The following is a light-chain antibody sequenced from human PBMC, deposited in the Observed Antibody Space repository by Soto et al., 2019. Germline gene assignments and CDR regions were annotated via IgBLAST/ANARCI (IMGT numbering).Light chain of an antibody. V-gene: IGKV1-9*01. CDR1: QGISSY. CDR2: AAS. J-gene: IGKJ4*01. CDR3: QQLNSYPLT. Sequence: DIQLTQSPSFLSASVGDRVTITCRASQGISSYLAWYQQKPGKAPKVLIYAASTLQSGVPSRFSGSGSGTEFTLTLSSLQPEDCATYYCQQLNSYPLTFGGGTKVEIK.